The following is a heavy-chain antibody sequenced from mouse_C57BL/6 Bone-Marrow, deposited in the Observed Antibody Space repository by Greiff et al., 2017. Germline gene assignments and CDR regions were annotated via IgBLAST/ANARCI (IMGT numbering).Heavy chain of an antibody. CDR1: GYTFPSYW. CDR2: LDPSDSYT. J-gene: IGHJ3*01. V-gene: IGHV1-50*01. Sequence: VQLQQPGAELVKPGASVKLSCKASGYTFPSYWMQWVNQRPGPGLAWIGELDPSDSYTNYNQKFKGKATLTVDTYSSTAYMQLSSLTSEDSAVYYCARLAWFADWGQGTLVTVSA. CDR3: ARLAWFAD.